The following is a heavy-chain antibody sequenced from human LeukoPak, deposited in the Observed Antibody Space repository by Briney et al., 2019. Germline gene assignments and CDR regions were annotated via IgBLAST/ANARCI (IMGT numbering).Heavy chain of an antibody. CDR3: AKRIVPAANYYYYGMDV. D-gene: IGHD2-2*01. CDR1: GYTFTSYA. V-gene: IGHV7-4-1*02. J-gene: IGHJ6*02. CDR2: INTNTGNP. Sequence: GASVKVSCKASGYTFTSYAMNWVRQAPGQGLEWMGWINTNTGNPTYAQGFTGRFVFSLDTSVSTAYLQISSLKAEDTAVYYCAKRIVPAANYYYYGMDVWGQGTTVTVSS.